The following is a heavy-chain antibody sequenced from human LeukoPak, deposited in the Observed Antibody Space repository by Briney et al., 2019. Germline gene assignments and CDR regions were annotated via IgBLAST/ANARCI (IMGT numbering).Heavy chain of an antibody. J-gene: IGHJ6*02. Sequence: GASVKVSCKASGYTFTSYGISWVRQAPGQGLEWMGWISAYNGNTNYAQKLQGRVTMTTDTSTSTAYMELRSLRSDDTAVYYCARDEVFLGSGAHPSYYYYGMDVWGQGTTVTVSS. CDR2: ISAYNGNT. D-gene: IGHD3-10*01. V-gene: IGHV1-18*01. CDR3: ARDEVFLGSGAHPSYYYYGMDV. CDR1: GYTFTSYG.